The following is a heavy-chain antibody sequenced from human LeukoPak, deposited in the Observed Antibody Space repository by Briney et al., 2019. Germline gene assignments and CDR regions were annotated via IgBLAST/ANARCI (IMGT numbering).Heavy chain of an antibody. CDR1: GFTFSSYA. V-gene: IGHV3-23*01. J-gene: IGHJ4*02. Sequence: GESLKISCAASGFTFSSYAMSWVRQAPGKGLEWVSAISGSGGSTYYADSVKGRFTISRDNSKNTLYLQMNSLRAEDTAVYYCAKGYLEVDYWGQGTLVTVSS. D-gene: IGHD1-1*01. CDR2: ISGSGGST. CDR3: AKGYLEVDY.